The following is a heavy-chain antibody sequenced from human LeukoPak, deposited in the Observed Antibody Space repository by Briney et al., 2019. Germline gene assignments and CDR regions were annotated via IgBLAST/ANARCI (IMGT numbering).Heavy chain of an antibody. D-gene: IGHD3-10*01. CDR1: GFTFSTYA. CDR3: ARIRDGSNFGRSLDS. Sequence: GGSLRLSCAASGFTFSTYAMSWVRQAPGKGLEWVSRIGKRGTNIYYADSVKGRFTISRDNFKNTLYLRMDSLRAEDTAVYYCARIRDGSNFGRSLDSWGQGTLVTVSS. CDR2: IGKRGTNI. J-gene: IGHJ4*02. V-gene: IGHV3-23*01.